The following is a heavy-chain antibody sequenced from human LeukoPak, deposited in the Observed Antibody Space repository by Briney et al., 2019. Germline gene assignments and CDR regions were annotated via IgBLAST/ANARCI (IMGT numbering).Heavy chain of an antibody. Sequence: GGSLRLSCAASGFTFSSYEMNWVRQAPGKGLEWVSYISSSGSTIYYADSVKGRFTISRDNAKNSLYLQMNSLRAEDTAVYYRARDFNARYYGSGSVFDYWGQGTLVTVSS. J-gene: IGHJ4*02. CDR3: ARDFNARYYGSGSVFDY. D-gene: IGHD3-10*01. V-gene: IGHV3-48*03. CDR2: ISSSGSTI. CDR1: GFTFSSYE.